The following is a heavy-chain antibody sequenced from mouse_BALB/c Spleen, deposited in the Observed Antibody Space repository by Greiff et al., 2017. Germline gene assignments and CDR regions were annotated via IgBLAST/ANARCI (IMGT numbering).Heavy chain of an antibody. CDR3: ARSRRYDAMDY. CDR2: ISTYYGNT. Sequence: VKLMESGPELVRPGVSVKISCKGSSYTFTDYAMHWVKQSHAKSLEWIGVISTYYGNTNYNQKFKGKATMTVDKSSSTAYMELARLTSEDSAVYYCARSRRYDAMDYWGQGTSVTVSS. J-gene: IGHJ4*01. V-gene: IGHV1-67*01. CDR1: SYTFTDYA.